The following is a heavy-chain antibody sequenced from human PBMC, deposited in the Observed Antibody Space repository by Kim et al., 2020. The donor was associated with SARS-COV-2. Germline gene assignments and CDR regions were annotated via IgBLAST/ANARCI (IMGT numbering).Heavy chain of an antibody. CDR1: GFTISNYY. D-gene: IGHD6-13*01. Sequence: GGSLRLSCAASGFTISNYYMSWIRQAPGKGLEWVSYIGISSSYTNYADSVKGRFTISRDNARNSLYLQMNTLRADDTAVYFCARGQGSSSTPPQHADYWGQGTLVTVSP. J-gene: IGHJ4*02. CDR2: IGISSSYT. V-gene: IGHV3-11*06. CDR3: ARGQGSSSTPPQHADY.